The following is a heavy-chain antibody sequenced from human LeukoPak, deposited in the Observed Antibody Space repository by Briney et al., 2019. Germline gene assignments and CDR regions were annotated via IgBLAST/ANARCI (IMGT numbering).Heavy chain of an antibody. V-gene: IGHV3-21*04. J-gene: IGHJ4*02. Sequence: GGSLRLSCAASGFTFSTNSMNWVRQAPGKGLEWVSSITTTGSYIYYADSVKGRFTISRDNSKNTLYLQMNSLRAEDTAVYYCARERGYSGYLDYWGQGTLVTVSS. CDR3: ARERGYSGYLDY. D-gene: IGHD5-12*01. CDR2: ITTTGSYI. CDR1: GFTFSTNS.